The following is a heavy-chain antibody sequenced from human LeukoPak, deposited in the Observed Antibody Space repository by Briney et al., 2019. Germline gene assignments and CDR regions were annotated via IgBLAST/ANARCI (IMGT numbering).Heavy chain of an antibody. V-gene: IGHV3-30-3*01. CDR3: ARDPRSITVSNAFDI. CDR2: ISYEGSNK. D-gene: IGHD1-14*01. J-gene: IGHJ3*02. CDR1: GFTFSSYA. Sequence: PGRSLRLSCAASGFTFSSYAMHWVRQAPGKGLEWVAVISYEGSNKYYADSVKGRFTISRDNSKNTLYLQMNSLRAEDTAVYYCARDPRSITVSNAFDIWGQGTMVTVSS.